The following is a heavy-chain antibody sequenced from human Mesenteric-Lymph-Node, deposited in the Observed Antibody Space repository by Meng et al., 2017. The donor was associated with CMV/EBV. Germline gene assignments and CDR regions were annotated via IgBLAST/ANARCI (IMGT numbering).Heavy chain of an antibody. V-gene: IGHV3-30-3*01. Sequence: GGSLRLSCAASGFTFNSYTMHWVRQGPDKGLEWVAVVSYDGSNKYYADSVKGRFTISRDNSKNTLYLQMNSLRAEDMAVYYCAKTPGRWETLDFWGQGTLVTVSS. CDR1: GFTFNSYT. D-gene: IGHD1-26*01. CDR3: AKTPGRWETLDF. J-gene: IGHJ4*02. CDR2: VSYDGSNK.